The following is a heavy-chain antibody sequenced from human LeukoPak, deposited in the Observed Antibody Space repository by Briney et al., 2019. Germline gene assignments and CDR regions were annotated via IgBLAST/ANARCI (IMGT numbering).Heavy chain of an antibody. CDR3: ARVKTTESLNWFDP. CDR2: IYHSGST. CDR1: GYSISSGYY. V-gene: IGHV4-38-2*02. J-gene: IGHJ5*02. Sequence: KPSETLSLTCTVSGYSISSGYYWGWIRQPPGKGLEWIGSIYHSGSTYYNPSLKSRVTISVDTSKNQFSPKLSSVTAADTAVYYCARVKTTESLNWFDPWGQGTLVTVSS. D-gene: IGHD4-11*01.